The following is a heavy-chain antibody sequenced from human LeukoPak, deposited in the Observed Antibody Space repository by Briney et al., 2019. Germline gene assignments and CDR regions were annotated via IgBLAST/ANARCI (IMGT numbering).Heavy chain of an antibody. CDR1: GFTFSSYA. CDR2: ISGSGGST. Sequence: GGSLRLSCAASGFTFSSYAMSWVRQAPGQGLEWVSAISGSGGSTYYADSVKGQFTISRDNSNNTLYLQMNSLRAEDTAVYYCAKAGYYDILTGYYNNPDYWGQGTLVTVSS. J-gene: IGHJ4*02. CDR3: AKAGYYDILTGYYNNPDY. D-gene: IGHD3-9*01. V-gene: IGHV3-23*01.